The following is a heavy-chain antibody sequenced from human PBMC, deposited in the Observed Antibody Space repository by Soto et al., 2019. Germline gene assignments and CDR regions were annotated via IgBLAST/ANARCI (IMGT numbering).Heavy chain of an antibody. D-gene: IGHD4-17*01. Sequence: EANLVESGGGLVQPGGSLRLSCAASGFSFNNYDMHWVRQATRKSLEWVATMGFAGDTYYPRSVKGRFTISRKNAITSFYLQMGGLRAEDTAVYYCARGTTVTKGSYWYLDLWGSGTLVTVSS. J-gene: IGHJ2*01. CDR1: GFSFNNYD. CDR3: ARGTTVTKGSYWYLDL. CDR2: MGFAGDT. V-gene: IGHV3-13*01.